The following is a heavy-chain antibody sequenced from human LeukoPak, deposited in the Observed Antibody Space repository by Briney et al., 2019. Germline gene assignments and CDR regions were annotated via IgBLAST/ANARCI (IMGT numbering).Heavy chain of an antibody. Sequence: SETLSLTCTVSGGSISSYYWSWIRQPPGKGLEWIGYIYYSGSTNYNPSLKSRVTISVDTFKNQFSLKLSSVTAADTAVYYCARGSGSSGWYIDAFDIWGQGTMVTVSS. CDR2: IYYSGST. CDR1: GGSISSYY. V-gene: IGHV4-59*01. J-gene: IGHJ3*02. D-gene: IGHD6-19*01. CDR3: ARGSGSSGWYIDAFDI.